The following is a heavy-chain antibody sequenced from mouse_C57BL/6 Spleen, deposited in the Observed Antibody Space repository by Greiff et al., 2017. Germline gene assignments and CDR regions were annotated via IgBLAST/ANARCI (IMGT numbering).Heavy chain of an antibody. CDR1: GYTFTSYW. V-gene: IGHV1-55*01. CDR3: ARGDSSGYRFSY. D-gene: IGHD3-2*02. Sequence: VQLQQPGAELVKPGASVKMSCKASGYTFTSYWITWVKQRPGQGLEWIGDIYPVSGSTNYNEQFKSKATLTVDTSSSTAYMQLSILTSEDSAVYYCARGDSSGYRFSYWGQGTLVTVSA. J-gene: IGHJ3*01. CDR2: IYPVSGST.